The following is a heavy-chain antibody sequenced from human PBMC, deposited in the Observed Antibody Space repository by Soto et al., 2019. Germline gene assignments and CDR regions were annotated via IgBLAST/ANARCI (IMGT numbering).Heavy chain of an antibody. CDR2: IYYSGNT. V-gene: IGHV4-59*01. J-gene: IGHJ4*02. D-gene: IGHD2-8*01. Sequence: SLTCTVSGGSISNYYWSWIRQPPGKGLEWIGYIYYSGNTIYNPSLNSRATISVDTSKNQFSLTLTSVTAADTAVYYCARFPTNGNNQYWGQGTLVTVSS. CDR3: ARFPTNGNNQY. CDR1: GGSISNYY.